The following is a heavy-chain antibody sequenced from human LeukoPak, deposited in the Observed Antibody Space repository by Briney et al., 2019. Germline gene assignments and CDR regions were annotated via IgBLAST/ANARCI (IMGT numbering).Heavy chain of an antibody. D-gene: IGHD3-22*01. CDR3: AKERGEVVVVISWCFDL. CDR1: GFTFSSYA. V-gene: IGHV3-23*01. CDR2: ISGSGGST. J-gene: IGHJ2*01. Sequence: QAGGSLRLSCAASGFTFSSYAMSWVRQAPGKGLERVSAISGSGGSTYYADSVKGRFTISRDNSKNTLYLQMNSLRAEDTAVYYCAKERGEVVVVISWCFDLWGRGTLVTVSS.